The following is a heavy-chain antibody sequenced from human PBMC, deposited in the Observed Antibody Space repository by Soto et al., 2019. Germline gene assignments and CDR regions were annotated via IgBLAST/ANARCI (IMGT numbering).Heavy chain of an antibody. Sequence: PSETLSLTCTFSGFSVISGSYYWSWIRQPPGKGLEWIGYIYYSGSTNYNPSLKSRVTISVDTSKNQFSLKLSSVTAADTAVYYCASYSGGWYDVSYWGQGTLVTVSS. CDR2: IYYSGST. CDR1: GFSVISGSYY. J-gene: IGHJ4*02. V-gene: IGHV4-61*01. D-gene: IGHD6-19*01. CDR3: ASYSGGWYDVSY.